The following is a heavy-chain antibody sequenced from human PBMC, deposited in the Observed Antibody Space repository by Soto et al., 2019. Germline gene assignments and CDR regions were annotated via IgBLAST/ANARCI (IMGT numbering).Heavy chain of an antibody. J-gene: IGHJ4*02. V-gene: IGHV3-74*01. CDR3: ARGLPFDY. Sequence: EVQLVESGGGLVQPGGSLRLSCAASGFLFSSYWMHWVRQAPGRGLVWVSRINSDGSTTDYADSVKGRFTISRDNAKNTLFLQMNSLRAEDTAVYFCARGLPFDYWGQGTLVTVSS. CDR1: GFLFSSYW. CDR2: INSDGSTT.